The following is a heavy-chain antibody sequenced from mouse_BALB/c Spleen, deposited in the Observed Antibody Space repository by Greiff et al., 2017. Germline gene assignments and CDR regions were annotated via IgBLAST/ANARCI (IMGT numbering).Heavy chain of an antibody. D-gene: IGHD2-4*01. CDR3: ARGYYDYDEPPAY. CDR2: ISSGSSTI. Sequence: DVKLVESGGGLVQPGGSRKLSCAASGFTFSSFGMHWVRQAPEKGLEWVAYISSGSSTIYYADTVKGRFTISRDNPKNTLFLQMTSLRSEDTAMYYCARGYYDYDEPPAYWGQGTLVTVSA. CDR1: GFTFSSFG. V-gene: IGHV5-17*02. J-gene: IGHJ3*01.